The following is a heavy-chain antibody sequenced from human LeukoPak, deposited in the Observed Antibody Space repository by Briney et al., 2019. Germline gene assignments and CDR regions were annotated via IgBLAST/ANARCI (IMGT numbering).Heavy chain of an antibody. J-gene: IGHJ4*02. V-gene: IGHV3-43*01. CDR2: ISWDGGST. D-gene: IGHD4-17*01. CDR1: GFTFDDYT. CDR3: TKTGGFGDYYFDS. Sequence: GGSLRLSCAASGFTFDDYTMHWVRQAPGKGLEWVSLISWDGGSTYYADSVKGRFTISRDNSKNSLYLQMNSLRTEDTAFYYCTKTGGFGDYYFDSWGQGTLVTVSS.